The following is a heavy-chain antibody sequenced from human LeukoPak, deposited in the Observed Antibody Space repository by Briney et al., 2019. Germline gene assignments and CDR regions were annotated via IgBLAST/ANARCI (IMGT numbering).Heavy chain of an antibody. D-gene: IGHD6-19*01. V-gene: IGHV5-51*01. CDR3: ARLAGVREWLVRGDFDY. Sequence: GESLKISCKGSGYSFTSYRIGWVRQMPGKGLEWMGIIYPGDSDTRYSPPFQGQVTISADKSISTAYLQWSSLRASDTAMYYCARLAGVREWLVRGDFDYWGQGTLVTVSS. CDR2: IYPGDSDT. J-gene: IGHJ4*02. CDR1: GYSFTSYR.